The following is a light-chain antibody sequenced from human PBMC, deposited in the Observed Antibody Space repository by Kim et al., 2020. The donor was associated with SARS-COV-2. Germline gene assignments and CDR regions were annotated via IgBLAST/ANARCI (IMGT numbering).Light chain of an antibody. CDR3: NCRDSSGDNVV. V-gene: IGLV3-19*01. J-gene: IGLJ2*01. CDR1: SLRNYY. CDR2: GKY. Sequence: SSELTQDPAVSVALGQTVRLTCQGDSLRNYYATWYQQRPGQAPVLVLYGKYNRPSGIPDRFSGSASGNTASLTITGAQAEDEADYYCNCRDSSGDNVVFGGGTKVTVL.